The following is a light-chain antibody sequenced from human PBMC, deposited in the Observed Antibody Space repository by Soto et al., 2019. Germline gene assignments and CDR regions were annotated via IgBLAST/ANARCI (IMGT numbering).Light chain of an antibody. CDR2: AAS. V-gene: IGKV1-6*01. CDR1: QGIRND. CDR3: QQYNTYST. Sequence: AIQMTQSPSSLSASVGDRVTITFRASQGIRNDLDWFQQKPGKAPKLLIYAASNLQSGVPARFSGSGSGTDFTLTISSLQPDDFATYYCQQYNTYSTFGQGTRLEIK. J-gene: IGKJ5*01.